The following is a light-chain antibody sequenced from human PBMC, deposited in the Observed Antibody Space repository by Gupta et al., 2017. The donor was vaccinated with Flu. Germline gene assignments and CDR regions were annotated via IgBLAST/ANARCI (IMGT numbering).Light chain of an antibody. V-gene: IGKV3-20*01. CDR2: GAC. J-gene: IGKJ4*01. CDR3: QQYSSPRS. Sequence: DIVLTQSPGTLSLSPGERATLTCRASQSVSSSYLSWYQQKPGHAPSLLIYGACSKAAVIPDMCSGSGSGTYFPLTISRLEPEYFAVYYRQQYSSPRSFGGGTKVDIK. CDR1: QSVSSSY.